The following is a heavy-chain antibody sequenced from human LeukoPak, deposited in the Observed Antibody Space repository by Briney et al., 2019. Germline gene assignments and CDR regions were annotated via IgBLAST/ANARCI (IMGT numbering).Heavy chain of an antibody. CDR3: ASYDSIGDFDY. J-gene: IGHJ4*02. V-gene: IGHV4-34*01. CDR2: INHSGST. D-gene: IGHD3-22*01. CDR1: GGSFSGYY. Sequence: SETLSLTCAVYGGSFSGYYWSWIRQPPGKGLEWIGEINHSGSTNYNPSLKSRVTISVDTSKNQFSLELSSVTAADTAVYYCASYDSIGDFDYWGQGTLVTVSS.